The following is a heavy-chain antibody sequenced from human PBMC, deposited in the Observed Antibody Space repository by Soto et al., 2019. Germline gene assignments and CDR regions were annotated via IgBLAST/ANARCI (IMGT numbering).Heavy chain of an antibody. CDR1: GGTFTSFA. Sequence: QVQLVQSGAEVKKPGSSVKVSCKASGGTFTSFAISWVRQAPGKGLEWMGEIIPLFGTTNYAQKFQGRVTITADESTTTAYMELSSLRSEDSAVYYCARETTTVTTDYCYYGMDVWGQGTTVTVSS. D-gene: IGHD4-17*01. CDR3: ARETTTVTTDYCYYGMDV. CDR2: IIPLFGTT. J-gene: IGHJ6*02. V-gene: IGHV1-69*01.